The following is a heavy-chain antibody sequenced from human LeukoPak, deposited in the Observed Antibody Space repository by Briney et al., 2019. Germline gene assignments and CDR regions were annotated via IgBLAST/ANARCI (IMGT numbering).Heavy chain of an antibody. V-gene: IGHV3-23*01. J-gene: IGHJ6*03. Sequence: GGSLRLSCAASGFIFSSYAMSWVRQAPGKGLEWVSAISGSDGSTYYADSVKGRFTISRDNSKNTLYLQMNSLRAEDTAIYYCAKTYSSSRAHYYYYYYMDVWGKGTTVTISS. CDR2: ISGSDGST. CDR3: AKTYSSSRAHYYYYYYMDV. CDR1: GFIFSSYA. D-gene: IGHD6-13*01.